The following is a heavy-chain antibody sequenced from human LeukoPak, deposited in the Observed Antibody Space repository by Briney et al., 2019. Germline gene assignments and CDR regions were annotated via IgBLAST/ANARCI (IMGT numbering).Heavy chain of an antibody. CDR3: ASEDVVGATILGGYYYYGMDV. D-gene: IGHD1-26*01. CDR2: ISSSGSTI. CDR1: GFTFSDYY. J-gene: IGHJ6*02. V-gene: IGHV3-11*04. Sequence: SGGSLRLSCAASGFTFSDYYMSWIRQAPGKGLEWVSYISSSGSTIYYADSVKGRFTISRDNAKNSLYLQMNSLRAEDTAVYYCASEDVVGATILGGYYYYGMDVWGQGTTVTVSS.